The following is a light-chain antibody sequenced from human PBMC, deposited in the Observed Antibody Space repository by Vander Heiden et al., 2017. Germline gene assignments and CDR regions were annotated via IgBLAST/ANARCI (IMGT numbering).Light chain of an antibody. CDR3: LQYNNYPYT. CDR1: QAIRNY. CDR2: AAS. J-gene: IGKJ2*01. V-gene: IGKV1-17*01. Sequence: IQMTQFPSSLSASVVDSVTITCRASQAIRNYLAWYQQKPGKAPKRLIIAASNLQSGVPLRFSGSGYGTEFTLTVTSLQPEDFATYYCLQYNNYPYTFGQGTKLEIK.